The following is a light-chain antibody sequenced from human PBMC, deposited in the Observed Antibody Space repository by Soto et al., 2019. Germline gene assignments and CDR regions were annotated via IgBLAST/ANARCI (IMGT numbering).Light chain of an antibody. V-gene: IGKV1-5*01. CDR3: QQYMSFWP. CDR2: DAS. J-gene: IGKJ1*01. Sequence: QRTQSPLTLSASIGDRVTITFRASQSISSYLNWYQQKPGKAPKVLIYDASSLESGVPSRFSGSGSGTEFTLTISSLQPDDFATYYCQQYMSFWPFGQVSKV. CDR1: QSISSY.